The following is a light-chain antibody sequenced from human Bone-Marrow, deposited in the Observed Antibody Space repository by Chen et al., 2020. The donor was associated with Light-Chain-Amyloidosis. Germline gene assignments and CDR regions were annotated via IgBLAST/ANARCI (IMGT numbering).Light chain of an antibody. CDR3: SSYTITNTLV. CDR1: SSQVGGDNH. CDR2: EVT. V-gene: IGLV2-14*01. J-gene: IGLJ1*01. Sequence: SALTQPASVSGSPGQSITISCSGTSSQVGGDNHVSWYQHHPDKAPKLMIYEVTNRPSWVHDRFSGSKSDNTASLTISGLQTEDEADYFCSSYTITNTLVFGSGTRVTVL.